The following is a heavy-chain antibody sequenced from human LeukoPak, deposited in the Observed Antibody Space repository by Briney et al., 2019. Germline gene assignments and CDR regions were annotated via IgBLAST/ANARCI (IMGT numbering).Heavy chain of an antibody. J-gene: IGHJ4*02. CDR2: MYHSGST. V-gene: IGHV4-38-2*01. D-gene: IGHD6-13*01. CDR3: ARRVFPDYFDY. Sequence: SETLSLTCAVSGYSISIGYYWGWIRQPPGKGLEWIGSMYHSGSTYYNPSLKSRVTISIDTSKNQFSLKLSSVTAADTAVYYCARRVFPDYFDYWGQGTLVTVSS. CDR1: GYSISIGYY.